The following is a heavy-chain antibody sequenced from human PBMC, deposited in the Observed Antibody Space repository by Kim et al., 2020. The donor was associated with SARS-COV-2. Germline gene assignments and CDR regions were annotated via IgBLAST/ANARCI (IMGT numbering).Heavy chain of an antibody. Sequence: ASVKVSCKASGYTFTSYDINWVRQATGQGLEWMGWMNPNSGNTGYAQKFQGRVTMTRNTSIGTAYMELSSLRSEDTAVYYCARALGYCSSTSCSRFYYYGMDVWGQGTTVTVSS. V-gene: IGHV1-8*01. CDR3: ARALGYCSSTSCSRFYYYGMDV. D-gene: IGHD2-2*01. CDR2: MNPNSGNT. J-gene: IGHJ6*02. CDR1: GYTFTSYD.